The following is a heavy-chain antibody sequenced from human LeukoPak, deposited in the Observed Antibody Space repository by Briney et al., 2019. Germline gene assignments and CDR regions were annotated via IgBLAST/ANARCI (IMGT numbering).Heavy chain of an antibody. D-gene: IGHD2-15*01. CDR2: IYYSGST. CDR1: GGSISSGGYY. V-gene: IGHV4-31*03. Sequence: PSETLSLTCTVSGGSISSGGYYWSWIRQHPGKGLEWIGYIYYSGSTYYNPSLKSRVTISVDTSKNQFSLKLSSVTAADKAVYYCARDRGGILDAFDIWGQGTMVTVSS. CDR3: ARDRGGILDAFDI. J-gene: IGHJ3*02.